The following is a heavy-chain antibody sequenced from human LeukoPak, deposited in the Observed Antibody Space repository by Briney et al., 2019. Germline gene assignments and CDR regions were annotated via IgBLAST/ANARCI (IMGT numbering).Heavy chain of an antibody. CDR1: GVSISSYY. CDR2: INDRGHC. Sequence: ESLSLSCTASGVSISSYYLSWIRQPPGKGLEWVGPINDRGHCIDNSAVGCRVSISVDTSNTRFALKLSSVIAADTAVYYCARDSRCGSGCSEDGMDEWYEDTMDVWGQGTTVTVSS. CDR3: ARDSRCGSGCSEDGMDEWYEDTMDV. D-gene: IGHD6-25*01. J-gene: IGHJ6*01. V-gene: IGHV4-59*01.